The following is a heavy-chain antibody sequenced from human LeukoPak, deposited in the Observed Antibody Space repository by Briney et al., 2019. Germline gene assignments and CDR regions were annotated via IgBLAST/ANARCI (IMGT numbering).Heavy chain of an antibody. J-gene: IGHJ4*02. D-gene: IGHD3-10*01. CDR2: ISTYDGNA. Sequence: GASVKVSCKASGGTFSSYAISWVRQAPGQGLEWMGWISTYDGNANYAQKLQGRVTMTTGTSTITAYIELRSLRSDDTAVYYCARAPSGFTYGPGDHWGQGTLVTVSS. CDR3: ARAPSGFTYGPGDH. V-gene: IGHV1-18*01. CDR1: GGTFSSYA.